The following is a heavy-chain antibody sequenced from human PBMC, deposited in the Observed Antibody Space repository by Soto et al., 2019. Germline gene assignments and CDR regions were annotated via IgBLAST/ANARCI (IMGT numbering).Heavy chain of an antibody. CDR2: ISGSGGST. V-gene: IGHV3-23*01. J-gene: IGHJ3*02. CDR3: AKDEGDVLRYFDWSRPAFDI. CDR1: GFTFSSYA. Sequence: GGSLRVSCAASGFTFSSYAMSWVRQAPGKGLEWVSAISGSGGSTYYADSVKGRFTISRDNSKNTLYLQMNSLRAEDTAVYYCAKDEGDVLRYFDWSRPAFDIWGQGTMVTVSS. D-gene: IGHD3-9*01.